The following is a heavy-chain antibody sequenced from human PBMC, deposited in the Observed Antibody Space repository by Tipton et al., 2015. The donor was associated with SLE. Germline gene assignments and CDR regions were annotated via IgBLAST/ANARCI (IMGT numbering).Heavy chain of an antibody. V-gene: IGHV4-39*01. D-gene: IGHD3-3*01. CDR2: IYYSGST. Sequence: TLSLTCTVSGGSISSSSYYWGWIRQPPGKGLEWIGSIYYSGSTYYNPSLKSRVTISVDTSKNQFSLKLSSVTAADTAVYYCARHLLPRVWSGPPYYFDYWGQGTLVTVSS. CDR3: ARHLLPRVWSGPPYYFDY. CDR1: GGSISSSSYY. J-gene: IGHJ4*02.